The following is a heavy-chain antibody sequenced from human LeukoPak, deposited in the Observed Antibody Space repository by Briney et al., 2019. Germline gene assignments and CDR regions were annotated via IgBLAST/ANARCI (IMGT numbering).Heavy chain of an antibody. CDR3: ARALTMVRGVDYYFDY. V-gene: IGHV3-64*01. CDR1: GFSFSNYA. J-gene: IGHJ4*02. CDR2: ITSTGSST. D-gene: IGHD3-10*01. Sequence: GGSLRLSCEASGFSFSNYAMHWVRQAPGKGLEYVSAITSTGSSTYHANFVKGRFTISRDNSKNTVYLQMGSLRAEDTGVYYCARALTMVRGVDYYFDYWGQGTLVTVSS.